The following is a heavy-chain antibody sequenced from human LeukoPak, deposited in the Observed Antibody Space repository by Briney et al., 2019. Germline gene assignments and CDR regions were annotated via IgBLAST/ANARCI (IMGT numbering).Heavy chain of an antibody. Sequence: PPGGSLRLSCAASGFTFDDYAMHWVRHAPGKGLEWVSGISWNSGSIGYADSVKGRFIISRDNAKNSLYLQMNSLRAEDTALYYCAKDFYGYGDPSSFDCWGQGTLVTVSS. V-gene: IGHV3-9*01. CDR1: GFTFDDYA. D-gene: IGHD4-17*01. CDR3: AKDFYGYGDPSSFDC. J-gene: IGHJ4*02. CDR2: ISWNSGSI.